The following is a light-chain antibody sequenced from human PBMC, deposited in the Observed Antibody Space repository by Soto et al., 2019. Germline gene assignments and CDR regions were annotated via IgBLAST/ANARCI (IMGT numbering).Light chain of an antibody. CDR3: QQRFRYPFA. Sequence: IQLTQSPSSLSASVGDRVTITCRASEGIVNYLAWYQQQPGKAPKLLIYGASTLQGGVPSRFTGSGSGTDFTLTISSLQPEEFATYHCQQRFRYPFAFGQGKRLE. J-gene: IGKJ5*01. CDR1: EGIVNY. CDR2: GAS. V-gene: IGKV1-9*01.